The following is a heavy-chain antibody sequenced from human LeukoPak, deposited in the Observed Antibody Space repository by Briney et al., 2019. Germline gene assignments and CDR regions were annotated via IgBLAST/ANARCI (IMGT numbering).Heavy chain of an antibody. CDR1: GFTFSSYT. CDR3: TRSTAASGTAVFFHY. V-gene: IGHV3-21*01. CDR2: ISGSGSYF. J-gene: IGHJ1*01. Sequence: GGSLRLSCEASGFTFSSYTMNWVRQVPGKGLEWVASISGSGSYFSLSDSVRGRFTISRDNMKNSLYLDMNGLRAEDTSLYYCTRSTAASGTAVFFHYWGQGTLVTVSS. D-gene: IGHD6-25*01.